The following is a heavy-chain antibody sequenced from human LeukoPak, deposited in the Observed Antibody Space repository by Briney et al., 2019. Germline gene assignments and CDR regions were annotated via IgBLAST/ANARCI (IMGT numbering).Heavy chain of an antibody. D-gene: IGHD3-3*01. CDR2: ISGSGGST. Sequence: GGSLRLSCAASGFTFSSYAMSWVRQAPGKGLEWVSAISGSGGSTYYADSVKGRFTISRDNSKNTLYLQMNSLRAEDTAVYYCANDLWVTKGIFGVAPYYYYMDVWGKGTTVTVSS. J-gene: IGHJ6*03. V-gene: IGHV3-23*01. CDR1: GFTFSSYA. CDR3: ANDLWVTKGIFGVAPYYYYMDV.